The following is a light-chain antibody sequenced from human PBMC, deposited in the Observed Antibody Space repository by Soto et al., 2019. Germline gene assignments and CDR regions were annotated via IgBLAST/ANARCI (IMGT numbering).Light chain of an antibody. J-gene: IGKJ2*01. CDR1: QSISSY. V-gene: IGKV1-39*01. CDR3: QQSYSTQYT. CDR2: AAS. Sequence: DIPMTQSPSSLSASVGDRVTITCRASQSISSYLNWYQQKPGKAPKLLIYAASSLQSGVPSRFSGSGSGTDFTLPISSLQPEDFATYYCQQSYSTQYTFGQGTKLEIK.